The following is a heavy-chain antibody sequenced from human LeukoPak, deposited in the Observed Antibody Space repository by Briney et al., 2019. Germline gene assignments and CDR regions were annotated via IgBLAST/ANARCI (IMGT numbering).Heavy chain of an antibody. CDR3: TFDYGDFYAFDY. Sequence: PGGSLRLSCAASGFTFSSYAMSWVRQAPGKGLEWVSAISGSGGSTYYADSVKGRFTISRDNSKNTLYLQMNSLRAEDTAVYYCTFDYGDFYAFDYWGQGTLVTVSS. D-gene: IGHD4-17*01. CDR1: GFTFSSYA. CDR2: ISGSGGST. J-gene: IGHJ4*02. V-gene: IGHV3-23*01.